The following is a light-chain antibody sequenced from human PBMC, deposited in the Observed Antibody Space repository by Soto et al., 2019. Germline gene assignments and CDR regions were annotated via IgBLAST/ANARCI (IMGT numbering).Light chain of an antibody. Sequence: EVVMTQSPATLSVSPGERATLSCRASQSLSSNLAWYQQKPGQAPRLLIYGASTRATGIPARFSGSGSGTEFTLTISSLQSEDFAVYYCQQYNNWPRATFGGGTKVDI. CDR1: QSLSSN. J-gene: IGKJ4*01. CDR3: QQYNNWPRAT. V-gene: IGKV3-15*01. CDR2: GAS.